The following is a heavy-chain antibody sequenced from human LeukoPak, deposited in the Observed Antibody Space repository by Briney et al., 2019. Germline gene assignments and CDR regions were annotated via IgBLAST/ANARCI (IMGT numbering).Heavy chain of an antibody. D-gene: IGHD1-26*01. CDR2: ISSSGSTI. V-gene: IGHV3-48*03. J-gene: IGHJ4*02. Sequence: GGSLRLSCAASGFTFSSYEMNWVRQAPGKGLEWVSYISSSGSTIYYADSVKGRFTISRDNAKNSLYLQTNSLRAEDTAVYYCARREDSADYFDYWGQGTLVTVSS. CDR1: GFTFSSYE. CDR3: ARREDSADYFDY.